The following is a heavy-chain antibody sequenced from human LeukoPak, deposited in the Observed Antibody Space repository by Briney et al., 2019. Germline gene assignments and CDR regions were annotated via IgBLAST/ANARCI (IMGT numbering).Heavy chain of an antibody. J-gene: IGHJ4*02. CDR3: AKDGSWSCTD. V-gene: IGHV3-30*02. CDR2: IAHHGSNK. CDR1: GFTFSRNA. D-gene: IGHD2-8*02. Sequence: PGGSLRLSCAASGFTFSRNAIHWVRQGPGKGLEWVSYIAHHGSNKYYAYSVKGRFTISRDNSKRTLYLQMNSLRADDTAVYYCAKDGSWSCTDWGQGTLVTVSS.